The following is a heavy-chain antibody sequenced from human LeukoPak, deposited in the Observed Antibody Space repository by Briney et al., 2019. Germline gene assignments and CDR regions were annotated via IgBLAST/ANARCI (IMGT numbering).Heavy chain of an antibody. CDR2: ISGSGGST. J-gene: IGHJ3*02. V-gene: IGHV3-23*01. D-gene: IGHD3-9*01. CDR1: GFTFSSYA. CDR3: ARWRLRYFDWLSPGAFDI. Sequence: GGSLRLSCAASGFTFSSYAMSWVRQAPGKGLEWVSAISGSGGSTYYADSVKGRFTISRDNSKNTLYLQMNSLRAEDTAVYYCARWRLRYFDWLSPGAFDIWGQGTMVTVFS.